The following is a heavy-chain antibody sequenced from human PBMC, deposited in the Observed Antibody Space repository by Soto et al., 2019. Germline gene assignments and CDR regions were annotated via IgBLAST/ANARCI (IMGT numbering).Heavy chain of an antibody. CDR1: GFSFRTYW. CDR2: INQDESEK. V-gene: IGHV3-7*01. Sequence: GGSLRLSCAGSGFSFRTYWMAWVRQAPGKGLEWVANINQDESEKHYVDSVKGRFTISRDNAKSSLYLQMNSLRAEDTAVYYCVSSNIVGRPGGGQGTMVTVSS. CDR3: VSSNIVGRPG. D-gene: IGHD6-6*01. J-gene: IGHJ3*01.